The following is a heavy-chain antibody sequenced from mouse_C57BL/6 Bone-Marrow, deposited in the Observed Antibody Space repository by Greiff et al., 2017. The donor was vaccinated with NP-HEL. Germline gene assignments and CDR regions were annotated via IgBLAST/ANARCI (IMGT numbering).Heavy chain of an antibody. D-gene: IGHD1-1*01. J-gene: IGHJ2*01. CDR2: IHPNSGST. CDR3: ARSLISTGVDY. Sequence: QVQLQQPGAELVKPGASVKLSCKASGYTFTSYWMHWVKQRPGQGLEWIGMIHPNSGSTNYNEKFKSKATLTVDKSSSTAYMQLSSLTSEDSAVYYSARSLISTGVDYWGRGTTLTVSA. V-gene: IGHV1-64*01. CDR1: GYTFTSYW.